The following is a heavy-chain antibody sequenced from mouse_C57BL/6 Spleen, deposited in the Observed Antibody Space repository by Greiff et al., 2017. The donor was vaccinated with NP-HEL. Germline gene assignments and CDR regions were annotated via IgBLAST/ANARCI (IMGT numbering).Heavy chain of an antibody. CDR3: ARDLRRDAMDY. CDR2: INPSSGYT. D-gene: IGHD1-1*01. V-gene: IGHV1-4*01. CDR1: GYTFTSYT. Sequence: VQLQQSGAELASPGASVKMSCKASGYTFTSYTMHWVKQRPGQGLEWIGYINPSSGYTKYNQKFKDKATLTADKSSSTAYMQLSSLTSEDSAVYYCARDLRRDAMDYWGQGTSVTVSS. J-gene: IGHJ4*01.